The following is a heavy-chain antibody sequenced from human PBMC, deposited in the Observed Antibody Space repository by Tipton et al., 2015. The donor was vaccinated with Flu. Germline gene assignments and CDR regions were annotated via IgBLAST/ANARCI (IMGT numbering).Heavy chain of an antibody. J-gene: IGHJ5*01. Sequence: LRLSCTVSGVSIRTTSYHWGWIRQPPGKGLEWIASLSYSGSTFYKSSLKSRVTISVDTSKNQFSLRLTSVNAADTAVYFCARRDYSNYVSEPKNWFDSWGRGTLVTVSS. CDR2: LSYSGST. CDR3: ARRDYSNYVSEPKNWFDS. CDR1: GVSIRTTSYH. V-gene: IGHV4-39*07. D-gene: IGHD4-11*01.